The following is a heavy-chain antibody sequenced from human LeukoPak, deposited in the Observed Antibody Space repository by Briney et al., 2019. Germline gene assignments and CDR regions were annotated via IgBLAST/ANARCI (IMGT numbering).Heavy chain of an antibody. J-gene: IGHJ4*02. CDR1: GGAPSRGSYY. CDR2: IYASGTT. V-gene: IGHV4-61*02. Sequence: QTPSPPRTFPGGAPSRGSYYRSLDPQPPGKGLEWIGRIYASGTTNYNPSLKDRVTISLDTSKNQLSLKLSSVTATDTAVYYCASEFRYWGQGTLVTVSS. CDR3: ASEFRY.